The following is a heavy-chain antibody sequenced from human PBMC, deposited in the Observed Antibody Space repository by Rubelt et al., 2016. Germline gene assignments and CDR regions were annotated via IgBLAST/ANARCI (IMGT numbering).Heavy chain of an antibody. CDR1: GFTFSNYA. CDR2: ISTSGDNT. CDR3: ATDWGVYGDYDRFQH. Sequence: EVQLLESGGGLVQPGGSLRLSCAASGFTFSNYAMSWARQAPGKGLEWVSAISTSGDNTYYPDSVKGRFIISRDNSKNSLYLQVNSLRAEDAAVYYCATDWGVYGDYDRFQHWGQGTLITVSS. V-gene: IGHV3-23*01. J-gene: IGHJ1*01. D-gene: IGHD4-17*01.